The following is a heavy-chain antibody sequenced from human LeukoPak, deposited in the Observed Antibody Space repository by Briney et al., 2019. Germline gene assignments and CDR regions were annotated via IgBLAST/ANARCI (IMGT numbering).Heavy chain of an antibody. CDR3: ARGEVNYDFWSGYYRS. J-gene: IGHJ4*02. CDR1: GGSVRRGNYY. Sequence: SETLSLTCTVSGGSVRRGNYYWSWIRQPPGKGLEWIGYIYHSGSTYYNPSLKSRVTISVDRSKNQFSLKLSSVTAADTAVYYCARGEVNYDFWSGYYRSWGQGTLVTVSS. V-gene: IGHV4-30-2*01. CDR2: IYHSGST. D-gene: IGHD3-3*01.